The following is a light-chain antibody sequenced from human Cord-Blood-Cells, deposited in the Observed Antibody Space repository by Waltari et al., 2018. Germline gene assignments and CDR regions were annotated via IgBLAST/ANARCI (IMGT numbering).Light chain of an antibody. Sequence: SYELTQPPSVSVSPGQTASITCPGDKLGDKYACWYQQKPGQCPVLVIYQDSKRPSGIPERFSGSNAGNTATLTISGTQAMDEADYYCQAWDSSTVVFGGWTKLTVL. V-gene: IGLV3-1*01. CDR2: QDS. CDR3: QAWDSSTVV. CDR1: KLGDKY. J-gene: IGLJ2*01.